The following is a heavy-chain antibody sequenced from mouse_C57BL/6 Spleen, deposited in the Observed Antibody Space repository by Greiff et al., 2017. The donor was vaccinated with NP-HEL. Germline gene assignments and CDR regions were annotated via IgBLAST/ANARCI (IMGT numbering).Heavy chain of an antibody. J-gene: IGHJ2*01. D-gene: IGHD3-1*01. CDR3: ANLGRTFDY. Sequence: EVKLMESGGGLVKPGGSLKLSCAASGFTFSDYGMHWVRQAPEKGLEWVAYISSGSSTIYYADTVKGRFTISRDNAKNTLFLQMTSLRSEDTAMYYCANLGRTFDYWGQGTTLTVSS. CDR1: GFTFSDYG. V-gene: IGHV5-17*01. CDR2: ISSGSSTI.